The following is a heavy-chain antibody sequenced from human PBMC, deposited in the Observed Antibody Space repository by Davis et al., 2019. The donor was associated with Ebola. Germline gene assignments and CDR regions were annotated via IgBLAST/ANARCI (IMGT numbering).Heavy chain of an antibody. Sequence: SVKVSCKASGGTFSSYAISWVRQAPGQGLEWMGGIIPIFGTANYAQKFQGRVTITADESTSTAYMELSSLRSEDTAVYYCARSTYSNPYYYYYGMDVWGQGTTVSVSS. CDR1: GGTFSSYA. D-gene: IGHD4-11*01. V-gene: IGHV1-69*13. J-gene: IGHJ6*02. CDR2: IIPIFGTA. CDR3: ARSTYSNPYYYYYGMDV.